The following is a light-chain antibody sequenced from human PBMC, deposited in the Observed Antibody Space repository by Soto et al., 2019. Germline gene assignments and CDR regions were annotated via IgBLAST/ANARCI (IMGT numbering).Light chain of an antibody. J-gene: IGLJ3*02. CDR3: AAWDDSLNGCWV. V-gene: IGLV1-44*01. Sequence: QSVLTQPPSASGTPGQRVTISCSGSSSNIGSNTVNWYQQLPGTAPKLLIYSNNQRPSGVPDRFSGSKSGTSASLAISGLQSDDEADDYCAAWDDSLNGCWVFGGGTKLTVL. CDR2: SNN. CDR1: SSNIGSNT.